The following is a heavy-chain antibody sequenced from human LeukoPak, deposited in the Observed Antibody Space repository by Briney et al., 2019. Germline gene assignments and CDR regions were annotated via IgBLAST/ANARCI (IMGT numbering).Heavy chain of an antibody. Sequence: GGSLRLSCAASGFTFSSYAMSWVRQAPGKGLEWVSAISGSGGSTYYADSVKGRFTISRDNSKNALYLQMNSLRAKDTAVYYCAKDPLYPYYYGSGSYPKDAFDIWGQGTMVTVSS. CDR2: ISGSGGST. CDR1: GFTFSSYA. V-gene: IGHV3-23*01. J-gene: IGHJ3*02. CDR3: AKDPLYPYYYGSGSYPKDAFDI. D-gene: IGHD3-10*01.